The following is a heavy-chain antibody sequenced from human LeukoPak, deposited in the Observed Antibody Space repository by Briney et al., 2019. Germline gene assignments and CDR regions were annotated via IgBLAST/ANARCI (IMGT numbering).Heavy chain of an antibody. D-gene: IGHD3-16*01. CDR1: GYTFTSYD. V-gene: IGHV1-8*01. CDR2: MNPNSGDT. J-gene: IGHJ4*02. CDR3: ARADHRLGEGFDY. Sequence: ASVKVSCKASGYTFTSYDINWVRQAPGQGLEWMGWMNPNSGDTGYAQKFQGRVSITKNTSISTAYMELSSLRSDDTAVYYCARADHRLGEGFDYWGQGTLVTVSS.